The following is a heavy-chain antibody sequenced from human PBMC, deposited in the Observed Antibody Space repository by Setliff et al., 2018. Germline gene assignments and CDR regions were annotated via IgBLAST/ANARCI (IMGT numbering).Heavy chain of an antibody. D-gene: IGHD4-17*01. J-gene: IGHJ3*02. CDR2: ISAYNGNT. CDR3: ARDYGASDGFDI. V-gene: IGHV1-18*01. CDR1: GYSLSAYV. Sequence: GASVKVSCKASGYSLSAYVMHWVRQAPGQRLEWMGWISAYNGNTNYVQKLQGRVTMTTDTSTSTAYMELRSLRSDDTAVYYCARDYGASDGFDIWGQGTMVTVSS.